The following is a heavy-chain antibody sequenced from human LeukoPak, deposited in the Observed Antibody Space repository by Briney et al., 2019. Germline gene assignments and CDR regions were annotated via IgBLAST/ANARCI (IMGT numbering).Heavy chain of an antibody. CDR1: GFSLSRYW. CDR3: ARDLDYYATDY. D-gene: IGHD3/OR15-3a*01. Sequence: GGSLRLSCAASGFSLSRYWMSWVRQAPGKGLEWVANIGKDGSGNHYVDSVKGRFTISRDNAKNSLYLQMNSLSADDTAVYYCARDLDYYATDYWGQGTLVTVSS. CDR2: IGKDGSGN. V-gene: IGHV3-7*01. J-gene: IGHJ4*02.